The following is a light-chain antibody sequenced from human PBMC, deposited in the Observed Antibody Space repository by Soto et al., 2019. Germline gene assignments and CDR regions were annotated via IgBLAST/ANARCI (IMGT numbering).Light chain of an antibody. Sequence: EVLSTQSPATLSSFPAYIVTLSCRASQAVNTRLAWYQHKPGQAPRLLIYLASNRAAGVPARFSGSGSGTDFTLTISDVEPEDFAVYYCHQRQSWPRTFGQGTKVDIK. CDR2: LAS. CDR3: HQRQSWPRT. CDR1: QAVNTR. V-gene: IGKV3-11*01. J-gene: IGKJ1*01.